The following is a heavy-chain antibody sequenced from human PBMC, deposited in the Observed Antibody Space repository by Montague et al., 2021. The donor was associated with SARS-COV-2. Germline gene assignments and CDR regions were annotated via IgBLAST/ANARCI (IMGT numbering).Heavy chain of an antibody. CDR1: GFTFSSYS. Sequence: LRLSCPASGFTFSSYSMNWVRQAPGKGLEWVSSISSSSSYIYYADSVKGRFTISRDNAKNSLYLQMNSLRAEDTAVYYCARTLTTVTSDYFDYWGQGTLVTVSS. J-gene: IGHJ4*02. V-gene: IGHV3-21*01. CDR2: ISSSSSYI. D-gene: IGHD4-17*01. CDR3: ARTLTTVTSDYFDY.